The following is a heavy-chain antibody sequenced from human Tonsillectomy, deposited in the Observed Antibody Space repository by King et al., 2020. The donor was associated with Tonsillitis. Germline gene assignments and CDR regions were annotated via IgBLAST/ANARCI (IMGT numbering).Heavy chain of an antibody. V-gene: IGHV4-31*03. CDR1: GGSISGDTY. D-gene: IGHD2-15*01. CDR3: VRYEGGVFDP. CDR2: ISFSGNI. Sequence: VQLQESGPGLVKPSQTLSLTCTVSGGSISGDTYWSWIRQHPGKGLEWIWYISFSGNIYYNPSLKSRLTISVDTSKNQFSLRLNSVTAADTAVYYCVRYEGGVFDPWGRGTLVTVSS. J-gene: IGHJ5*02.